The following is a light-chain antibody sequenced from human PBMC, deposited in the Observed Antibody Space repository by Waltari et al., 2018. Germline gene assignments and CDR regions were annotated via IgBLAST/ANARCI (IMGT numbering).Light chain of an antibody. J-gene: IGLJ3*02. Sequence: QSALTQPASVSGSPGQSITISCPGTRRDIGTYNYVSWYPPHPGKAPTLMIYDVSNRPSGVSNRFSGSKSGNTASLTISGLQAEDEADYYCSSYTSRNTWVFGGGTKLTVL. V-gene: IGLV2-14*03. CDR1: RRDIGTYNY. CDR2: DVS. CDR3: SSYTSRNTWV.